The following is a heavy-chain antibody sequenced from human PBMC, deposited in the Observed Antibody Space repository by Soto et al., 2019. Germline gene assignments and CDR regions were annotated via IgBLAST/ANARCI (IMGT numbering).Heavy chain of an antibody. CDR2: INSDGSST. CDR3: AKGVPAATRYFQH. J-gene: IGHJ1*01. Sequence: VQLVESGGGLVQPGGSLRLSCAASGFSFSSYWMHWVRHAPGKGLVWVSRINSDGSSTTYADSVKGRFTISRDNAKNTLSLQMTSLTPEDTAVYYCAKGVPAATRYFQHWGQGTLVTVSS. CDR1: GFSFSSYW. V-gene: IGHV3-74*01. D-gene: IGHD2-2*01.